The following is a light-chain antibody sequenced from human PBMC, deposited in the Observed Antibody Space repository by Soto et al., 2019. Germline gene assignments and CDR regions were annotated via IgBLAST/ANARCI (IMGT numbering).Light chain of an antibody. CDR3: ISYTGISTSYV. CDR1: RSDIGSYNY. CDR2: GVS. Sequence: QSALTQPASVSGSPGQSITISCSGTRSDIGSYNYVAWYQQFPGKTPKLLIYGVSNRPSGDSSRFSGSKSGNTASLTISGLQAEDDADYYCISYTGISTSYVFGSGTKLTVL. V-gene: IGLV2-14*01. J-gene: IGLJ1*01.